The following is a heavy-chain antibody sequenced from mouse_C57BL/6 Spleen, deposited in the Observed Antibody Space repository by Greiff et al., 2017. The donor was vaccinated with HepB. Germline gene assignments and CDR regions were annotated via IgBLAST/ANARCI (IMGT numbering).Heavy chain of an antibody. Sequence: VQLQQSGPGLVQPSQSLSITCTVSGFSLTSYGVHWVRQSPGKGLEWLGVIWSGGSTDYNAAFISRLSISKDNSKSQVFFKMNSLQADDTAIYYCASLDGYSWYFDVWGTGTTVTVSS. CDR1: GFSLTSYG. D-gene: IGHD2-3*01. J-gene: IGHJ1*03. V-gene: IGHV2-2*01. CDR2: IWSGGST. CDR3: ASLDGYSWYFDV.